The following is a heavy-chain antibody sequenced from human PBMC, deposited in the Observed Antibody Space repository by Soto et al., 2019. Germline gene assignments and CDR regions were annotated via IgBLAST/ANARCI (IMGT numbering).Heavy chain of an antibody. D-gene: IGHD4-17*01. CDR3: ARKEAVTTIEYYFDY. CDR2: INAGNGNT. CDR1: GYTFTSYA. J-gene: IGHJ4*02. Sequence: ASVKVSCKASGYTFTSYAMHWVRQAPGQRLEWMGWINAGNGNTKYSQKFQGRVTITRDTSASTAYMELSSLRSEDTAVYYCARKEAVTTIEYYFDYWGQGTLVTVSS. V-gene: IGHV1-3*01.